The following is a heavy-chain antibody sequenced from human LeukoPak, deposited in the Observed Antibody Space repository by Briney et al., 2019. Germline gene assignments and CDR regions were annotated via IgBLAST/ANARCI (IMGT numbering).Heavy chain of an antibody. D-gene: IGHD2-15*01. CDR3: ARASFLSSKGSWYFDL. J-gene: IGHJ2*01. V-gene: IGHV4-4*07. CDR2: IHTSGNT. CDR1: GGSISSYY. Sequence: SETLSLTCTVSGGSISSYYWSWIRQPPGKGLEWIGRIHTSGNTNSNPSFKSRVTISVDTSKNQFSLKLSSVTAADTAVYYCARASFLSSKGSWYFDLWGRGTLVTVSS.